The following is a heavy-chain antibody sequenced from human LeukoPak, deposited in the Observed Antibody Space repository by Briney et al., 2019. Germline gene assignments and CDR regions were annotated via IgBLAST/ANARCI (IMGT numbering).Heavy chain of an antibody. CDR2: INHSGST. D-gene: IGHD6-13*01. V-gene: IGHV4-34*01. J-gene: IGHJ4*02. Sequence: SEALSLTCAVSGGSFSGYYWNWIRQSPGKGLEWIGEINHSGSTHYNPSLKSRVTISVDTSQKQFSLRLTSVTAADTAVYYCARGRYLTTSGGAAACFLDYWGQGSLVTVST. CDR1: GGSFSGYY. CDR3: ARGRYLTTSGGAAACFLDY.